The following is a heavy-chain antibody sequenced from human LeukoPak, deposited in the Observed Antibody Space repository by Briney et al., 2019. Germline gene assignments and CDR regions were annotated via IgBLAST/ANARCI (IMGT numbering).Heavy chain of an antibody. Sequence: GGSLRLSCSASGFTFSNYAMHWVRQAPGKGLEYVSAISSNGGSTYYPDSVKGRFTISRDNSKNTLYLQMSSLRAEDTAVYYCVKDVGVVVAAYYFDYWGQGTLVAVSS. CDR2: ISSNGGST. V-gene: IGHV3-64D*06. D-gene: IGHD2-15*01. J-gene: IGHJ4*02. CDR3: VKDVGVVVAAYYFDY. CDR1: GFTFSNYA.